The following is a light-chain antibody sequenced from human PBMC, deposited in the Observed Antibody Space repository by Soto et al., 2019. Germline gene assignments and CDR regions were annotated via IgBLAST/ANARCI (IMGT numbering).Light chain of an antibody. CDR2: GAS. CDR3: QQYGSSLL. V-gene: IGKV3-20*01. Sequence: EIVLTQSPGTLSLSPGERATLSCRASQSVSSSYLAWYQQKPDQAPRLLIYGASSRATGIPDRFSGSGSGTDFTLTISRLEPEDFAGYYCQQYGSSLLFGGGTKVEIK. J-gene: IGKJ4*01. CDR1: QSVSSSY.